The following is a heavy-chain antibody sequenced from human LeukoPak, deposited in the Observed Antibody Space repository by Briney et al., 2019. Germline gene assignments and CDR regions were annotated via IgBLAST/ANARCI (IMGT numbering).Heavy chain of an antibody. V-gene: IGHV3-21*01. D-gene: IGHD4-17*01. CDR1: GFTFSSYS. J-gene: IGHJ4*02. CDR3: ARLGDYLDYDY. CDR2: ISSSSSYI. Sequence: PGGSLRLSCAASGFTFSSYSMNWVRQAPGKGLEWVSSISSSSSYIYYADSVKGRFTISRDNAKNSLYLQMNSLRAEDTAAYYCARLGDYLDYDYWGQGTLVTVSS.